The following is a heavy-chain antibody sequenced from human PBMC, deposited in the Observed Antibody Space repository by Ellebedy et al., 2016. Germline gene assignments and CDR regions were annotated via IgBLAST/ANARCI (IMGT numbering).Heavy chain of an antibody. CDR3: ARLKDWDDARDFDY. Sequence: GESLKISCDVSGYSFTNFWINWVRQMPGKGLEWLGRIDPSDSYTNYSPSFQGHVTISADKSISTAYLQWNSLKASDTAMYYCARLKDWDDARDFDYWGQGTLVTVSS. D-gene: IGHD1-1*01. CDR1: GYSFTNFW. CDR2: IDPSDSYT. J-gene: IGHJ4*02. V-gene: IGHV5-10-1*01.